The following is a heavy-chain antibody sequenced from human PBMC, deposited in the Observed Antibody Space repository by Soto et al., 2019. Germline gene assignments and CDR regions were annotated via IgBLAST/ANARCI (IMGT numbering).Heavy chain of an antibody. CDR1: GFTFSSYG. J-gene: IGHJ5*02. D-gene: IGHD2-2*01. CDR2: IWYDGSNK. V-gene: IGHV3-33*01. CDR3: ARDRLAPIVPAASNWFDP. Sequence: GGSLRLSCAASGFTFSSYGMHWVRQAPGKGLEWVAVIWYDGSNKYYADYVKGRFTISRDNSKNTLYLQMNSLKAEDTAVYYCARDRLAPIVPAASNWFDPRGQGT.